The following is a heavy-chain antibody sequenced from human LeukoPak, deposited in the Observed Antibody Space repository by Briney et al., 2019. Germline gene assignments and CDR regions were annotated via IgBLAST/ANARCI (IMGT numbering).Heavy chain of an antibody. V-gene: IGHV3-23*01. J-gene: IGHJ4*02. D-gene: IGHD3-3*01. CDR3: AKIITTYFDY. CDR2: ITGSGGRT. Sequence: GGSLRLSCAASGFTFSSYAMNWVRQAPGKGLEWVSAITGSGGRTYYADSVKGRFTISRDNSKNTLYLQMNSLRAEDTAVYYCAKIITTYFDYWGQGTLVTVSS. CDR1: GFTFSSYA.